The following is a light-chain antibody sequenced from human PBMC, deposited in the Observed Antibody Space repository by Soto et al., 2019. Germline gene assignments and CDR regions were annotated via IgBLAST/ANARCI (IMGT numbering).Light chain of an antibody. CDR3: QQYNNWPLT. V-gene: IGKV3-15*01. Sequence: EIVMTQSPATLSVSPGERATLSCRASQSVRSNLAWYQQIPGQAPRLLIYGVSTRATGIPASFSGSGSGTEFSLTISSLQPEDFAVYYCQQYNNWPLTFGGGTKVEIK. CDR1: QSVRSN. CDR2: GVS. J-gene: IGKJ4*01.